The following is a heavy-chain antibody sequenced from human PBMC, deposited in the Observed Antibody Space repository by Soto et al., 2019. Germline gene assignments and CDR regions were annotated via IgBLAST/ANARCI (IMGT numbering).Heavy chain of an antibody. J-gene: IGHJ6*02. CDR2: INPNSGGT. Sequence: ASVRVSCKASGYTFTGYYMYWVRQAPGQGLEWMGWINPNSGGTNYAQKFQGWVTMTRDTSISTAYMELSRLRSDDTAVYYCARDRVAAAGTGATGYYYYYYGMDVWGQGTTVTVSS. CDR3: ARDRVAAAGTGATGYYYYYYGMDV. CDR1: GYTFTGYY. D-gene: IGHD6-13*01. V-gene: IGHV1-2*04.